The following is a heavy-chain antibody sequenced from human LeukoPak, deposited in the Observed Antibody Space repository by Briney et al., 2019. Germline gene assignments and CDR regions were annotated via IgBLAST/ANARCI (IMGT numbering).Heavy chain of an antibody. CDR3: AKGGIVVVPAAMAFDI. Sequence: ARSLRLSCAASGFTFDDYAMHWVRQAPGKGLEWVSGISWNSGSIGYADSVKGRFTISRDNAKNSLYLQMYSLRAEDTALYYCAKGGIVVVPAAMAFDIWGQGTMVTVSS. CDR1: GFTFDDYA. D-gene: IGHD2-2*01. J-gene: IGHJ3*02. V-gene: IGHV3-9*01. CDR2: ISWNSGSI.